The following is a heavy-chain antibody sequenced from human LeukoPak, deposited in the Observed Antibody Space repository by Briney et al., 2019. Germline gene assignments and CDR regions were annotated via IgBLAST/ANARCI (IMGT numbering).Heavy chain of an antibody. Sequence: GGSLRLSCAASGFTFSSYSMNWVRQAPEKGLEWVSSISSGTTYIYYADSLKGRFTISRDNAKNSLYLQMNSLRAEDTAVYYCARELGYCSSTSCHEGMDVWGQGTTVTVSS. J-gene: IGHJ6*02. V-gene: IGHV3-21*01. CDR2: ISSGTTYI. CDR1: GFTFSSYS. CDR3: ARELGYCSSTSCHEGMDV. D-gene: IGHD2-2*01.